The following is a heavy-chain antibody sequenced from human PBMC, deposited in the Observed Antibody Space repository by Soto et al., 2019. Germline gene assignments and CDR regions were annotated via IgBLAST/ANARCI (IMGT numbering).Heavy chain of an antibody. CDR2: ISSSSSYI. V-gene: IGHV3-21*01. J-gene: IGHJ4*02. Sequence: EVQLVESGGGLVKPGGSLRLSCAASGFTFSSYSMNWVRQAPGKGLEWVSSISSSSSYIYYADSVKGRFTISRDNAKNSLYLQMNSLRAEDTAVYYCARGGLTGTTPIDYWGQGTLVTVSS. CDR3: ARGGLTGTTPIDY. D-gene: IGHD1-7*01. CDR1: GFTFSSYS.